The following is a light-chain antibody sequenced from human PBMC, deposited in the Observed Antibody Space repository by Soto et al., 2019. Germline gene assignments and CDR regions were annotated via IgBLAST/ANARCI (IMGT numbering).Light chain of an antibody. V-gene: IGKV3-15*01. CDR2: NAS. J-gene: IGKJ3*01. CDR1: QSVTTK. CDR3: HQYNTWPPRFT. Sequence: EIVMTQSPANLSLSPGETATLSCRASQSVTTKLAWYQQRPGQTPRLLIYNASTRATAVPARFSGGGSVTEFSLTISSLQSDDFGVYYCHQYNTWPPRFTFGPGTKVDIK.